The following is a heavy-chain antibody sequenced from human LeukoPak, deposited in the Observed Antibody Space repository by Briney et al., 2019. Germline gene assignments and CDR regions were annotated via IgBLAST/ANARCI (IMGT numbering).Heavy chain of an antibody. CDR1: GYTFTSYY. V-gene: IGHV1-46*01. J-gene: IGHJ4*02. CDR3: ARDPGGYYDSSGYYDY. CDR2: INPSGGST. D-gene: IGHD3-22*01. Sequence: ASVKVSCKASGYTFTSYYMHWVRQAPGQGLEWMGIINPSGGSTSYAQKFQGRVTMTTDTSTSTAYMELRSLRSDDTAVYYCARDPGGYYDSSGYYDYWGQGTLVTVSS.